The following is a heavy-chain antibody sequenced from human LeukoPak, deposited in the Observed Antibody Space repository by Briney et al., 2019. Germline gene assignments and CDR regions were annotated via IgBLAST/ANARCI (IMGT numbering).Heavy chain of an antibody. CDR2: IYYSGST. CDR3: ARRTRYGGGVY. V-gene: IGHV4-39*01. D-gene: IGHD4-17*01. Sequence: KPSETLSLTCTVSGGSISSSSYYWGWIRQPPGKGLEWIGSIYYSGSTYYNPSLKSRVTISVDTSKNQFSLKLSSVTAADTAVYYCARRTRYGGGVYWGQGTLVTVSS. CDR1: GGSISSSSYY. J-gene: IGHJ4*02.